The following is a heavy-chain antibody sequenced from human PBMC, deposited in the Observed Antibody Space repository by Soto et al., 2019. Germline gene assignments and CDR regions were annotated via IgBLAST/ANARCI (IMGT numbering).Heavy chain of an antibody. CDR1: GFTFSSYS. J-gene: IGHJ6*03. Sequence: GGSLRLSCAASGFTFSSYSMNWVRQAPGKGLEWVSYISSSSSTIYYADSVKGRFTISRDNAKNSLYLQMNSLRAEDTAVYYCARDWGNPQWGYYYYMDVWGKGTTVTVSS. V-gene: IGHV3-48*01. CDR2: ISSSSSTI. D-gene: IGHD1-26*01. CDR3: ARDWGNPQWGYYYYMDV.